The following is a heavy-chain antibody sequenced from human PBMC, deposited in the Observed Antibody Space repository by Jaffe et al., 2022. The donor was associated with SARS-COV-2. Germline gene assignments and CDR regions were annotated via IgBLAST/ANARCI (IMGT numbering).Heavy chain of an antibody. J-gene: IGHJ3*02. CDR3: AKALSGFVRIDAFDI. CDR2: ISGSGSGT. Sequence: EVQLLESGGGLVQPGGSLRLSCAASGFTFSSYAMSWVRQAPGKGLEWVSGISGSGSGTYYADSVKGRFTISRDNSKNTLYLQMNSLRAEDTAVYYCAKALSGFVRIDAFDIWGQGTMVTVSS. V-gene: IGHV3-23*01. D-gene: IGHD5-12*01. CDR1: GFTFSSYA.